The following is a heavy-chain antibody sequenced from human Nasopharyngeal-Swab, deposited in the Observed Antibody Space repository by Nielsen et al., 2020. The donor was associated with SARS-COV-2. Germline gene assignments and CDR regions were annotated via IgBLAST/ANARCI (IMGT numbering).Heavy chain of an antibody. D-gene: IGHD6-13*01. J-gene: IGHJ6*03. V-gene: IGHV4-4*02. CDR2: ISDSGTT. CDR3: ARKKQQSTFYFYYYMDV. Sequence: WIRQPPGKGLEWIGEISDSGTTNYNPSLKSRVSISVDKPKNHFSLKPTSVTAADTAVYYCARKKQQSTFYFYYYMDVWGNGTTVTVSS.